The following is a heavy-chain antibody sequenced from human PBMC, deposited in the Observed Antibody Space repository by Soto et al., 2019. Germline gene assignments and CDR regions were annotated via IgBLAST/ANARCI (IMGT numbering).Heavy chain of an antibody. J-gene: IGHJ4*02. CDR1: GGSFSGYS. CDR2: INHSGST. V-gene: IGHV4-34*01. Sequence: QVQLQQWGAGLLKPSETLSLTCAVYGGSFSGYSWTWIRQPPGTGLEWIGEINHSGSTNYNPSLKSGVTISVDTSKIQFSLKLTSVTAADTAVYYCARDKITGLFDYWGQETLVTVSS. D-gene: IGHD2-8*02. CDR3: ARDKITGLFDY.